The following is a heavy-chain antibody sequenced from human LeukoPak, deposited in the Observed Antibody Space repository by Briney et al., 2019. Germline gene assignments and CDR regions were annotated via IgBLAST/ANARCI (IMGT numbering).Heavy chain of an antibody. J-gene: IGHJ4*02. CDR1: GFTVSSNY. CDR2: IYSGGST. D-gene: IGHD6-19*01. Sequence: GGSLRLSCAASGFTVSSNYMSWVRQAPGKGLEWVSVIYSGGSTYYADSVKGRFTISRDNSKNTLYLQMNSLRAEDTAVYYCARGFKYSSGWYYFDYWGQGTLVTVSS. V-gene: IGHV3-66*01. CDR3: ARGFKYSSGWYYFDY.